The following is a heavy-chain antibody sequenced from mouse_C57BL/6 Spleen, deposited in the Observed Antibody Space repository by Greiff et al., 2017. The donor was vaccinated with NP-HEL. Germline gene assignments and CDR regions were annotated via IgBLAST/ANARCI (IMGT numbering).Heavy chain of an antibody. J-gene: IGHJ3*01. D-gene: IGHD3-2*02. CDR3: ARSGSGYGDWFAY. Sequence: EVQLQQSGPVLVKPGASVKMSCKASGYTFTDYYMNWVKQSHGKSLEWIGVINPYNGGTSYNQKFKGKATLTVDKSSSTAYMELNSLTSEDSAVYYCARSGSGYGDWFAYWGQGTLVTVSA. V-gene: IGHV1-19*01. CDR2: INPYNGGT. CDR1: GYTFTDYY.